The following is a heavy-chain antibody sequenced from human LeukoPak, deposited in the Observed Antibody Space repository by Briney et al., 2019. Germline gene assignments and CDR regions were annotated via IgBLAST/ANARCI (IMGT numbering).Heavy chain of an antibody. CDR3: ARDPVRDGYPYSFDY. V-gene: IGHV3-7*01. CDR1: GFTFSSYW. CDR2: IKQDGSEK. Sequence: GGSLRLSCAASGFTFSSYWMSWVRQAPGKGLEWVANIKQDGSEKYYADSVKGRFTISRDNSKNTLYLQMDSLRGEDTAVYYCARDPVRDGYPYSFDYWGQGTLVTVSS. D-gene: IGHD5-24*01. J-gene: IGHJ4*02.